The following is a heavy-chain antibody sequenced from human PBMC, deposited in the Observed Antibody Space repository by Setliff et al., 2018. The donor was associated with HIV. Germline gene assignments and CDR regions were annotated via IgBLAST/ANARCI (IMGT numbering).Heavy chain of an antibody. CDR1: GGSINRSNYY. CDR3: ARRLAARRGFIDY. D-gene: IGHD6-6*01. V-gene: IGHV4-39*01. CDR2: IYYSGST. Sequence: SETLSLTCTVPGGSINRSNYYWGWIRQPPGKGLEWIGSIYYSGSTYYNPSLKSRVTISVDTSKTQFSLKLSSVTAADTAVYYCARRLAARRGFIDYWGQGTLVTVSS. J-gene: IGHJ4*02.